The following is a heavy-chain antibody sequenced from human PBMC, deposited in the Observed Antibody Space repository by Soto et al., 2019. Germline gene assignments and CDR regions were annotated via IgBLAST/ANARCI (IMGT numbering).Heavy chain of an antibody. D-gene: IGHD4-17*01. CDR3: AALGGTTVTSAFDY. J-gene: IGHJ4*02. V-gene: IGHV1-58*01. CDR1: GFTFTSSA. CDR2: IVVGSGNT. Sequence: SVKVSCKASGFTFTSSAVQWVRQARGQRLEWIGWIVVGSGNTNYAQKFQERVTITRDMSTSTAYMELSSLRSEDTAVYYCAALGGTTVTSAFDYWGQGTLVTVS.